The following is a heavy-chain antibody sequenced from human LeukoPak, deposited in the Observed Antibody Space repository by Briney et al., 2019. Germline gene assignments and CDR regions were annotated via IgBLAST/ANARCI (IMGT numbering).Heavy chain of an antibody. CDR2: IRSSSSTI. Sequence: GGSLRLSCAASGFTFSSYSMNWVRQAPGRGLEWVSYIRSSSSTIYYADSVKGRFTISRDNAKNSLYLQMNSLRAEDTAVYYCARGGFWSGYHFDYWGQGTLVTVSS. CDR1: GFTFSSYS. J-gene: IGHJ4*02. D-gene: IGHD3-3*01. CDR3: ARGGFWSGYHFDY. V-gene: IGHV3-48*01.